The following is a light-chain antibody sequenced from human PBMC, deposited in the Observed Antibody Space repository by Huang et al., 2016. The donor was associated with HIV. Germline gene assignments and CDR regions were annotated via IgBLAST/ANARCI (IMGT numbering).Light chain of an antibody. CDR2: DAS. CDR3: QQRSNWPPLT. V-gene: IGKV3-11*01. CDR1: QSISSS. Sequence: EIVLTQSPATLSLSPGDRATLSCRASQSISSSLVWYQQKPGQAPRLLIYDASNRAAGIPARFSGSGSGTDFTLTISSLEPEDFAVYYCQQRSNWPPLTFGGGTKVEIK. J-gene: IGKJ4*01.